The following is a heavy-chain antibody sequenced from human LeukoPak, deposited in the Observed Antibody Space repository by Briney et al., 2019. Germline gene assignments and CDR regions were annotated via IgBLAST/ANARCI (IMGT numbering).Heavy chain of an antibody. CDR3: AKDQGQAVVPRRFDY. CDR1: GFMFSNFA. J-gene: IGHJ4*02. CDR2: IYYSGGNT. Sequence: PGGSLTLSCTASGFMFSNFAMSWVRQAPGKGLEWVSTIYYSGGNTYSADSVKGRFTISRDNAKNTLYLQMNSLRAEDTAVYYCAKDQGQAVVPRRFDYWGQGTLVTVSS. D-gene: IGHD2-2*01. V-gene: IGHV3-23*01.